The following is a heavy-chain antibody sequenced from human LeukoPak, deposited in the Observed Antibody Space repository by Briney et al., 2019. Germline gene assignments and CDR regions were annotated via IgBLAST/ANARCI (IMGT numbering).Heavy chain of an antibody. Sequence: GGSLRLSCAVSGITLSNYGMSWVRQAPEKGLEWVAGISDSGGRTNYADSVKGRFTISRDNPKNTLYLQMNSLRAEDTAVYFCAKRGVVIRVILVGFHKEAYYFDSWGQGALVAVSS. CDR3: AKRGVVIRVILVGFHKEAYYFDS. D-gene: IGHD3-22*01. CDR2: ISDSGGRT. V-gene: IGHV3-23*01. J-gene: IGHJ4*02. CDR1: GITLSNYG.